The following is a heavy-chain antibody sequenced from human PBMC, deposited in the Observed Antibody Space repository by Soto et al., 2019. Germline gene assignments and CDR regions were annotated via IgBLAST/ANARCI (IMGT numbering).Heavy chain of an antibody. CDR3: ASSIAATFDAFDI. CDR2: INAGNGNT. Sequence: TFTSDAMHGVRQAPGQRLEWMGWINAGNGNTKYSQKFQGRVTITRDTSASTAYMELGSLRSEDTAVYYCASSIAATFDAFDIWGQGTMVTVSS. V-gene: IGHV1-3*01. J-gene: IGHJ3*02. CDR1: TFTSDA. D-gene: IGHD6-25*01.